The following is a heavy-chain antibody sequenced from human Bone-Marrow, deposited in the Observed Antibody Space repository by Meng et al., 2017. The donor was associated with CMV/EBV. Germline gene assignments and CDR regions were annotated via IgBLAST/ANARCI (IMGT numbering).Heavy chain of an antibody. CDR3: ARDLIRGGSYSY. J-gene: IGHJ4*02. CDR2: INHSGST. V-gene: IGHV4-34*01. CDR1: GGSFSGYY. D-gene: IGHD1-26*01. Sequence: SETLSLTCAVYGGSFSGYYWSWIRQPPGKGLEWIGEINHSGSTNYNPSLKSRVTISVDTSKNQFSLKLSSVTAADTAVYYCARDLIRGGSYSYWGQGTLVTVSS.